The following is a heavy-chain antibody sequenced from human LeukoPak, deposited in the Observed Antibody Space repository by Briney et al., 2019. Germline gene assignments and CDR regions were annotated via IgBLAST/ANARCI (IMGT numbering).Heavy chain of an antibody. V-gene: IGHV4-39*01. CDR3: ARSNWDSNVGIDY. CDR2: MYYSGIT. D-gene: IGHD1-7*01. J-gene: IGHJ4*02. CDR1: GGSISSSSYY. Sequence: KSSETLSLTCTVSGGSISSSSYYRGWIRQPPGKGLEWIGTMYYSGITYYNPSLKSRVTTSVDTSKNQFTLKVSSVTAADTAVYYCARSNWDSNVGIDYWGQGILVIVSS.